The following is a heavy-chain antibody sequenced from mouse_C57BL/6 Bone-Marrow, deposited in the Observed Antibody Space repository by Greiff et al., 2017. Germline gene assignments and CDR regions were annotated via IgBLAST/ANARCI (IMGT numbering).Heavy chain of an antibody. V-gene: IGHV14-4*01. CDR2: IDPENGDT. J-gene: IGHJ2*01. Sequence: VQLQQSGAELVRPGASVKLSCTASGFNIKDDYMHWVKQRPEQGLEWIGWIDPENGDTEYASKFQGKATITADTSYNTAYLQLSSLTSEYTAVYYCTTVLYPYYFDYWGQGTTLTVSS. CDR3: TTVLYPYYFDY. CDR1: GFNIKDDY. D-gene: IGHD2-12*01.